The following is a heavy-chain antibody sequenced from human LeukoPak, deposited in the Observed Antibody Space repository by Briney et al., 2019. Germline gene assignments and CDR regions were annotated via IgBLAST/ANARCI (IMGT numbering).Heavy chain of an antibody. CDR3: ATVSGYDSSGYWFDP. D-gene: IGHD3-22*01. J-gene: IGHJ5*02. V-gene: IGHV1-24*01. Sequence: ASVTVSCTVSGYTLTELSMHWVRQAPGKGLEWMGGFDPEDGETIYAQKFQGRVTMTEDTSTDTAYMELSSLRSEDTAGYYCATVSGYDSSGYWFDPWGQGTLVTVSS. CDR2: FDPEDGET. CDR1: GYTLTELS.